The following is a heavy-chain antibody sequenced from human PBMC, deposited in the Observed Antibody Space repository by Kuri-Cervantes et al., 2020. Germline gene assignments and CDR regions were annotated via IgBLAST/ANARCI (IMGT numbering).Heavy chain of an antibody. V-gene: IGHV4-39*01. J-gene: IGHJ4*02. D-gene: IGHD3-3*01. CDR1: GGSISSSSYY. CDR2: IYYSGST. Sequence: SETLSLTCTVSGGSISSSSYYWGWIRQPPGKGLEWIGSIYYSGSTYYKPSLKSRVTISVDTSKNQFSLKLSSVNAADTAVYYCARLWLEWTFDYWGQGTLVTVSS. CDR3: ARLWLEWTFDY.